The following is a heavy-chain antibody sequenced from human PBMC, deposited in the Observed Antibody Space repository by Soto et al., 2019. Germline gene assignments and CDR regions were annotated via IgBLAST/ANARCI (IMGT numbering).Heavy chain of an antibody. CDR1: GFTFSSYW. CDR2: IKQDGSEK. CDR3: ARVPSSFWNDDPIDY. V-gene: IGHV3-7*01. Sequence: GGSLRLSCAASGFTFSSYWMSWVRQAPGKGLEWVANIKQDGSEKYYVDSVKGRFTISRDNAKNSLYLQMNSLRAEDTAVYYCARVPSSFWNDDPIDYWGQGTLVTVSS. J-gene: IGHJ4*02. D-gene: IGHD1-1*01.